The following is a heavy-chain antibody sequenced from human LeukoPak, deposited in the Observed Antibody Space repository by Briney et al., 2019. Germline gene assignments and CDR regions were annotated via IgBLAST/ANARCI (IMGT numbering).Heavy chain of an antibody. CDR3: ARDRPPFDFWSGYYRFDY. V-gene: IGHV1-18*01. J-gene: IGHJ4*02. D-gene: IGHD3-3*01. CDR2: ISAYNGNT. CDR1: GYTFTSYG. Sequence: ASVKVSCKASGYTFTSYGISWVRQAPGQGLEWMGWISAYNGNTNYAQKLQGRVTMTTDTSTSTAYMELRSLRSDDTAVYYCARDRPPFDFWSGYYRFDYWGQGTLVTVS.